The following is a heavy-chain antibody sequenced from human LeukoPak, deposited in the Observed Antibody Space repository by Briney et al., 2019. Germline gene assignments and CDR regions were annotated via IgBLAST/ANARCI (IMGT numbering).Heavy chain of an antibody. D-gene: IGHD1-26*01. CDR2: ISGYNGNT. CDR3: ARDTEDSGSYFDY. V-gene: IGHV1-18*01. J-gene: IGHJ4*02. Sequence: ASVKVSCKTSGYTFSNYGVSWVRQAPGQGLEWMGWISGYNGNTNYAQKLQGRVTMTTDTSTSTAYMELRSLRSDDTAVYYCARDTEDSGSYFDYWGQGTLVTVSS. CDR1: GYTFSNYG.